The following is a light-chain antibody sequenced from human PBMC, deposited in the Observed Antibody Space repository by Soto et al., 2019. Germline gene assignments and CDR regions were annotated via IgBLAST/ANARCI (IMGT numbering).Light chain of an antibody. V-gene: IGKV1-39*01. CDR3: QQSYSTPWT. CDR2: AAS. J-gene: IGKJ1*01. Sequence: DIQMTQSPSSLSASVGDRVTITCRASQSISSYLNWYQQKPGKAPKLLIYAASSLQSGVPSRFGGSGSGTDFTLTISSLQPEDFATYYCQQSYSTPWTFGQGTKVDNK. CDR1: QSISSY.